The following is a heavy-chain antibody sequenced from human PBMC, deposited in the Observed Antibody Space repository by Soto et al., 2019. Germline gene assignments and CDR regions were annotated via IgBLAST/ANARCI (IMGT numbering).Heavy chain of an antibody. J-gene: IGHJ4*02. CDR2: ISGDGDRT. Sequence: GGSLRLSCTASGFTFSNYGMNWVRQAPGKGLEWVSAISGDGDRTYYPDSVKGRFSISRGNSKNTLFLQMNSLRAEDTAVYYCAKERGFMQPFDYWGQGTLVTVSS. D-gene: IGHD5-12*01. V-gene: IGHV3-23*01. CDR1: GFTFSNYG. CDR3: AKERGFMQPFDY.